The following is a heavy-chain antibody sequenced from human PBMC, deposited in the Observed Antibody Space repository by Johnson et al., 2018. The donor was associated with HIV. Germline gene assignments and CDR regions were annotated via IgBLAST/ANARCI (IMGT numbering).Heavy chain of an antibody. CDR2: IYSGGTT. D-gene: IGHD1-26*01. J-gene: IGHJ3*02. V-gene: IGHV3-66*04. CDR3: ARPHSFQYQHAFDI. Sequence: VQLVESGGDLVQSGASLRLSCAVSGISVSVNYMSWVRQAPGKGLEWVSLIYSGGTTNYEDSVKGRFTISRNDSKNTLYLQMNSLRAADTALYYCARPHSFQYQHAFDIWGQGTKVTVSS. CDR1: GISVSVNY.